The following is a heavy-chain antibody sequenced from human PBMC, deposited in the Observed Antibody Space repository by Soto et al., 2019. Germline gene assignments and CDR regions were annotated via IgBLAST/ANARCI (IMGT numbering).Heavy chain of an antibody. Sequence: QVQLQESGPGLVKPSQTLSLTCTVSGGSITSGGYYWSWIRQHPGKGLEWIGYIYYSGSTFYNPSLKSRITISIDTSTNQFSLNLSSVTAADTAVYYCAKVRQGVYFDYGGQGTLVTVSS. V-gene: IGHV4-31*03. CDR2: IYYSGST. CDR1: GGSITSGGYY. J-gene: IGHJ4*02. CDR3: AKVRQGVYFDY. D-gene: IGHD3-10*01.